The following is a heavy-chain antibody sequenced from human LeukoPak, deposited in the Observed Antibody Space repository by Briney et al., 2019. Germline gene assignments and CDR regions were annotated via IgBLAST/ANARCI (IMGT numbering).Heavy chain of an antibody. CDR1: GFTFSSYT. D-gene: IGHD5-18*01. V-gene: IGHV3-21*01. CDR3: ARGSDTAMVLFYYFDY. Sequence: GGSLRLSCAASGFTFSSYTMNWVRRAPGKGLEWVSSISSSSSYIYYADSVKGRFTISRDNAKNSLYLQMNTLRAEDTAVYYCARGSDTAMVLFYYFDYWGQGTLVTVSS. J-gene: IGHJ4*02. CDR2: ISSSSSYI.